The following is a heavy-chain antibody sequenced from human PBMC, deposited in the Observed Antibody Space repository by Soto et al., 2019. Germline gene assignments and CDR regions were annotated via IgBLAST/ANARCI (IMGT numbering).Heavy chain of an antibody. Sequence: PSETLSLTCAVSGDSISSPNWWSWYRQPPGKGLELIGEMFASGSSNYNPSLNGRVTISLDTSKNHFSLKLTSLAAADTAIYYCAREGFDHRPAYWGQGIPVTVSS. J-gene: IGHJ4*02. CDR3: AREGFDHRPAY. CDR1: GDSISSPNW. CDR2: MFASGSS. V-gene: IGHV4-4*02.